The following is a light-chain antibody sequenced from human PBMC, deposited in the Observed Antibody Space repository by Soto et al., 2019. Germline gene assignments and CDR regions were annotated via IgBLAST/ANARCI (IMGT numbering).Light chain of an antibody. CDR2: NAS. V-gene: IGKV2-30*01. CDR1: LSFVYSDGNAY. Sequence: LMSQYTRTLPVNLERQPSIYCTPVLSFVYSDGNAYLIWFHQRPGQSPRRLIFNASNRDSGVPERFSGSGAGSDCTLKSSRVEAEDVGVYYCMQGSFWPWTFGQGTKVEI. J-gene: IGKJ1*01. CDR3: MQGSFWPWT.